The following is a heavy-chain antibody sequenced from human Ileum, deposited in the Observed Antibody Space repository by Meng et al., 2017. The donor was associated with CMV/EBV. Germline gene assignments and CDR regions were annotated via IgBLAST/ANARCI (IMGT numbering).Heavy chain of an antibody. CDR3: ARGLFRYPAYFDL. Sequence: QLQRWGVGLLQPSETLSPTCAVYGGSLRGHYCNWIRQSPGNGLQWIAEINHVGRTNSNPSLASRVTISQDTSKNQCSLKLNSVTVADSAVYYCARGLFRYPAYFDLWGQGTLVTVSS. D-gene: IGHD3-16*02. CDR2: INHVGRT. J-gene: IGHJ4*02. V-gene: IGHV4-34*01. CDR1: GGSLRGHY.